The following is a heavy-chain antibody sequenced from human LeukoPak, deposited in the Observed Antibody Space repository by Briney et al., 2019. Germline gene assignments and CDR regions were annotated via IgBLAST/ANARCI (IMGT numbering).Heavy chain of an antibody. Sequence: ASVKVSCKASGYTFTSYDINWVRQATGQGLEWMGWMNPNSGNTGYAQKFQGRVTMTRNTSISTAYMELSSLRSEDTAVYYCATLISRIAAAGTTPFDYWGQGTLVTVSS. J-gene: IGHJ4*02. CDR1: GYTFTSYD. CDR3: ATLISRIAAAGTTPFDY. CDR2: MNPNSGNT. V-gene: IGHV1-8*01. D-gene: IGHD6-13*01.